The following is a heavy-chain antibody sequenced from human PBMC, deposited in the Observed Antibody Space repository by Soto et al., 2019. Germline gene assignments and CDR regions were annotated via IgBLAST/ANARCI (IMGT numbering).Heavy chain of an antibody. Sequence: QVQLVESGGGVVQPGRSLRLSCAASGFTFSSYGMHWVRQAPGKGLEWVAVISYDGSNKYYADSVKGRFTISRDNSKNTLYLQMNSLRAEDTAVYYCAKDPYGSGTNWFDHWGQGTLVTVSS. V-gene: IGHV3-30*18. D-gene: IGHD3-10*01. J-gene: IGHJ5*02. CDR2: ISYDGSNK. CDR3: AKDPYGSGTNWFDH. CDR1: GFTFSSYG.